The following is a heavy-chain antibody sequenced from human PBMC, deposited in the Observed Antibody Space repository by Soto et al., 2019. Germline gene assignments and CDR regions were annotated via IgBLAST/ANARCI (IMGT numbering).Heavy chain of an antibody. CDR3: AKMPLKFEGSYFDY. V-gene: IGHV3-23*01. Sequence: EVQVLESGGGLVQPGGSLRLSCAASGFTFTNYPMSWVRQAPAKGLEWVSTISGSGGSTFYADSVKGRFTIARDNSKNTVYLQMNSLRVEDTAVYYCAKMPLKFEGSYFDYWGQGTLVTVSS. CDR2: ISGSGGST. D-gene: IGHD2-2*01. J-gene: IGHJ4*02. CDR1: GFTFTNYP.